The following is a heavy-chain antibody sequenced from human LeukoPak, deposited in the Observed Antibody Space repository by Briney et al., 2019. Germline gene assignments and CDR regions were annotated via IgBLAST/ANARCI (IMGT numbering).Heavy chain of an antibody. J-gene: IGHJ6*03. D-gene: IGHD3-3*02. CDR1: GGSFSGYY. Sequence: SETLSLTCAVYGGSFSGYYWSWIRQPPGKGLEWIGYIYYSGSTNYNPSLKSRVTISIDTSKNQFSLKLSSVTAADTAVYYCARAFYPGYYSYMAVWGKGTTVTVSS. V-gene: IGHV4-59*01. CDR3: ARAFYPGYYSYMAV. CDR2: IYYSGST.